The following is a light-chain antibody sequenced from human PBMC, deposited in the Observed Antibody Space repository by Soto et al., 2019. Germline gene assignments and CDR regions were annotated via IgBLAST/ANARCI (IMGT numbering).Light chain of an antibody. CDR3: AAWDDRLNGDL. J-gene: IGLJ1*01. V-gene: IGLV1-44*01. CDR1: SSNVGSNT. CDR2: SDT. Sequence: QSVLTQPASASGTPGQRVTMSCSGGSSNVGSNTVSSYQHLPGTAPQLLIYSDTQRASGVADRCSGAKSGTSASLPISGIQSDDEADYYCAAWDDRLNGDLFGTGTQLTVL.